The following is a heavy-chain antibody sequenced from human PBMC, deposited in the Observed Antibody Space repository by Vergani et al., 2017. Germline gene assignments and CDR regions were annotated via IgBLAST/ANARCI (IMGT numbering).Heavy chain of an antibody. CDR3: ARDANIGRIAASYQYGMDV. CDR2: ISSSGSTI. Sequence: EVQLVESGGGLVQPGGSLRLSCAASGFTFSSYEMNWVRQAPGKGLEWVSYISSSGSTIYYADSVKGRFTISRANAKNSLYLQMNSLRAEVTAVYYCARDANIGRIAASYQYGMDVWGQGTTVTVSS. V-gene: IGHV3-48*03. D-gene: IGHD6-6*01. J-gene: IGHJ6*02. CDR1: GFTFSSYE.